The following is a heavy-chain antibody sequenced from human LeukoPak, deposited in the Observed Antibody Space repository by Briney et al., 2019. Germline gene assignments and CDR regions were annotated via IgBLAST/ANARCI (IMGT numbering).Heavy chain of an antibody. Sequence: PSETLSLTCTVSGGSISSYYWSWIRQPPGKGLEWIGRIYTSGSTNYNPSLKSRVTISVDTSKNQFSLKLSSVTAADTAVYYCARDRRSKSGGSCYDYWGQGTLVTVSS. CDR2: IYTSGST. J-gene: IGHJ4*02. V-gene: IGHV4-4*07. CDR1: GGSISSYY. CDR3: ARDRRSKSGGSCYDY. D-gene: IGHD2-15*01.